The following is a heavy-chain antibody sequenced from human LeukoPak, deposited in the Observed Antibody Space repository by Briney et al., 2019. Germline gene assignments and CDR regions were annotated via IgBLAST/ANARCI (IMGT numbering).Heavy chain of an antibody. CDR2: FDPEDGET. J-gene: IGHJ2*01. Sequence: RASVKVSCKVSGYTLTELSMHWVRQAPGKGLEWMGGFDPEDGETIYARKFQGRVTMTEDTSTDTAYMELSSLRSEDTAVYYCYVVVPAAPDWYFDLWGRGTLVTVSS. CDR3: YVVVPAAPDWYFDL. V-gene: IGHV1-24*01. D-gene: IGHD2-2*01. CDR1: GYTLTELS.